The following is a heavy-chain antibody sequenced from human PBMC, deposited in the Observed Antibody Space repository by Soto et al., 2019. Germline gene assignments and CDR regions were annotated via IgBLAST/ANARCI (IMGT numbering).Heavy chain of an antibody. CDR1: GFTFRTYA. V-gene: IGHV3-30*18. CDR2: ISHDGSNR. J-gene: IGHJ4*02. Sequence: QVQVVESGGGVVQPGRSLRLSCAASGFTFRTYAMHWVRQAPGKGLEWVAVISHDGSNRDYGDSVKGRFTISRDNSKSTLSLQMNSLRPEDTGVYYCAKDAGSTEYFFASWGQGTLVSVSS. CDR3: AKDAGSTEYFFAS.